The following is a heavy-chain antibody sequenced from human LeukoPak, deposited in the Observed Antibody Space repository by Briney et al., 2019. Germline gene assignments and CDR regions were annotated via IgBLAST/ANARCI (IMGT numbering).Heavy chain of an antibody. V-gene: IGHV3-11*01. CDR3: ARLRADSSSYGSDGAFDI. Sequence: GGSLRLSCAASGFTFSDYYMSWIRQAPGKGLEWVSYISSSGSTIYYADSVKGRFTISRDNAKNSLYLQMNSLRAEDTAVYYCARLRADSSSYGSDGAFDIWGQGTMVTVSS. D-gene: IGHD6-13*01. CDR2: ISSSGSTI. CDR1: GFTFSDYY. J-gene: IGHJ3*02.